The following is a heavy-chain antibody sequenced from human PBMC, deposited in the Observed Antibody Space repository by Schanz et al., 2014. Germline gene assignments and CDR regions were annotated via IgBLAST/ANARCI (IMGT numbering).Heavy chain of an antibody. CDR1: GFTFKGYA. Sequence: EVQLVESGGGLVQPGGSLRLSCTASGFTFKGYAMNWVRQGPGKGVEAISYISNRGTTTNYADSVKGRFTISKHNSRHTLYLQMDSLTTDDTAVYYCARTDQQMQRPDSWGQGTLVIVSS. J-gene: IGHJ5*02. CDR2: ISNRGTTT. D-gene: IGHD2-2*01. V-gene: IGHV3-48*03. CDR3: ARTDQQMQRPDS.